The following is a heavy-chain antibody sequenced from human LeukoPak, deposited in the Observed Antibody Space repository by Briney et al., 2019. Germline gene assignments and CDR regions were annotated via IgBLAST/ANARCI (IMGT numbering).Heavy chain of an antibody. CDR1: GFSLSTSGVG. CDR2: IYWYGDK. J-gene: IGHJ4*02. CDR3: AHERGYCSDGSCYRSEVHFDF. D-gene: IGHD2-15*01. Sequence: SGPTLVNPTQTLTLTFTFSGFSLSTSGVGVGWIRQPPGKALEWLALIYWYGDKRYSPSLKSRLTITKATSKNQVVLTMTNMDPVDTATYYCAHERGYCSDGSCYRSEVHFDFWGQGTLVTVSS. V-gene: IGHV2-5*01.